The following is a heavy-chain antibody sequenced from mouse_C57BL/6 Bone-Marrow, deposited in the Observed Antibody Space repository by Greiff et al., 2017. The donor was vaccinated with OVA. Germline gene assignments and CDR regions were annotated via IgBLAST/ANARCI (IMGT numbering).Heavy chain of an antibody. V-gene: IGHV1-55*01. J-gene: IGHJ4*01. Sequence: QVQLQQPGAELVKPGASVKMSCKASGYTFTSYWITWVKQRPGQGLEWIGDIYPGSGSTNYNEKFKSKATLTVDKSSSTAYMQLSSLTSEDSAVYYWARGDYDGGGDYWGQGTSVTVSS. CDR2: IYPGSGST. CDR3: ARGDYDGGGDY. D-gene: IGHD2-4*01. CDR1: GYTFTSYW.